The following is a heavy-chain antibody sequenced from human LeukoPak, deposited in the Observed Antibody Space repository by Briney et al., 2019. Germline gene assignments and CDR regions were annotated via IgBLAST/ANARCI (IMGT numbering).Heavy chain of an antibody. CDR3: ARAARTIFGVVNPPDY. D-gene: IGHD3-3*01. V-gene: IGHV4-39*07. CDR2: IYYSGST. Sequence: SETLSLTCTVSGGSISSSSYYWGWIRQPPGKGLEWIGSIYYSGSTYYNPSLKSRVTISVDTSKNQFSLKLSSVTAADTAVYYCARAARTIFGVVNPPDYWGQGTLVTVSS. CDR1: GGSISSSSYY. J-gene: IGHJ4*02.